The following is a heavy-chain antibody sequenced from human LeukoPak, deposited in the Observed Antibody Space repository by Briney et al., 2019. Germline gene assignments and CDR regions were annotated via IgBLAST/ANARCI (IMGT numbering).Heavy chain of an antibody. CDR1: GFTFSSYE. Sequence: GGSLRLSCAASGFTFSSYEMNWVRQAPGKGLEWVSSISSSSSYIYYADSVKGRFTISRDNAKNSLYLQMNSLRAEDTAVYYCASLAVAAPDAFDIWGQGTMVTVSS. D-gene: IGHD6-19*01. CDR2: ISSSSSYI. CDR3: ASLAVAAPDAFDI. V-gene: IGHV3-21*01. J-gene: IGHJ3*02.